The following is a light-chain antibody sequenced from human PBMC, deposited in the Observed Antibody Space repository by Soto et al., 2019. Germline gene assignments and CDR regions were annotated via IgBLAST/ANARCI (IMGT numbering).Light chain of an antibody. CDR3: FSNAGGMTGV. Sequence: QSALTQPASVSGSPGQSITISCTGANSDVGSDNLVSWYQQLPGEGPKLIIYEGTKRPSGATNRFSGSQSGNTASLTISGLQTEDEADYYCFSNAGGMTGVFGGGTKLTVL. CDR2: EGT. CDR1: NSDVGSDNL. V-gene: IGLV2-23*01. J-gene: IGLJ3*02.